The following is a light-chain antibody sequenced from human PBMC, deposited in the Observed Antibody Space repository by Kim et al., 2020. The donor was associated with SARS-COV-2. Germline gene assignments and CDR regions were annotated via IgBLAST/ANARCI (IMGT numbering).Light chain of an antibody. J-gene: IGKJ1*01. CDR1: QSVSSSY. CDR2: GAS. Sequence: SPGERANRSCRASQSVSSSYIAWYQQKPGQAPRLLIYGASSRATGVPDRFSGSGSGTDFTLTITRLEPEDFAVYYCQQYGKSPHTFGQGTKVDIK. V-gene: IGKV3-20*01. CDR3: QQYGKSPHT.